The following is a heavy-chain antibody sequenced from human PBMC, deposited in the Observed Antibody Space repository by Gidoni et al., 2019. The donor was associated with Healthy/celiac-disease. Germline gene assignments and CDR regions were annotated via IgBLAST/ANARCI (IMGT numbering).Heavy chain of an antibody. V-gene: IGHV6-1*01. CDR2: TYDRSKWYN. D-gene: IGHD6-13*01. Sequence: QVQLQQSGPGLVKTSQTLSLPFPISGDSVPSTRAAWNWIRQAPSRGLEWLGRTYDRSKWYNEYAVSVKSRITINPDTSKNQFSLQLNSVTPEDTAVYYCARVPEAAAGYNWFDPWGQGTLVTVSS. CDR3: ARVPEAAAGYNWFDP. CDR1: GDSVPSTRAA. J-gene: IGHJ5*02.